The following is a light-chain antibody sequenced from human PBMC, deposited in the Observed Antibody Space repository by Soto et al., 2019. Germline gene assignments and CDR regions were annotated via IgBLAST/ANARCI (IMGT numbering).Light chain of an antibody. CDR2: DAS. CDR1: QSVSSY. CDR3: QQRSNWLPLT. Sequence: EIVLTQSPATLSLSPGERATLSYRASQSVSSYLAWYQQKPDQAPRLLIYDASNRATGIPARFSGSGSGTDFTLTISSLEPEDFAVYYCQQRSNWLPLTFGGGTKVDIK. V-gene: IGKV3-11*01. J-gene: IGKJ4*01.